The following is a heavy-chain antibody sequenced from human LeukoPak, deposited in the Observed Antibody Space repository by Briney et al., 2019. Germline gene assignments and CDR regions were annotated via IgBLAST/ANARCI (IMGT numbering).Heavy chain of an antibody. CDR3: TRGRQLVQYYWFDP. J-gene: IGHJ5*02. CDR1: GGSVSGYY. CDR2: INHIGST. V-gene: IGHV4-34*01. Sequence: SETLSLTCAVYGGSVSGYYWSWIRQTPGKGLEWIGEINHIGSTNYNPSLKSRVTISVDTSKNHFSLKLSSVTAANTAVYYCTRGRQLVQYYWFDPWGKGTLVTL. D-gene: IGHD6-13*01.